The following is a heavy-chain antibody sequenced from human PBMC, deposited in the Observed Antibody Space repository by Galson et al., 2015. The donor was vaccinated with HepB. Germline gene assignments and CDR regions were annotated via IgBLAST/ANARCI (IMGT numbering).Heavy chain of an antibody. CDR3: ARRAGASGGFSFDY. J-gene: IGHJ4*02. CDR2: ILHDAHNR. Sequence: SLRLSRAASGFPFSNYAMHWVRQTPGKGLEWMTVILHDAHNRYYADSVEGRFTVSRDNSKNTVYLQMHSLRPEDTAIYYCARRAGASGGFSFDYWGQGSLVTVSS. V-gene: IGHV3-30*04. D-gene: IGHD3-16*01. CDR1: GFPFSNYA.